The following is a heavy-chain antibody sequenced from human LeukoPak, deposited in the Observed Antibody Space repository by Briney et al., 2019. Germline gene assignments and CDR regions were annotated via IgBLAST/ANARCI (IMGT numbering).Heavy chain of an antibody. CDR3: ARGDSSGWYYFDY. D-gene: IGHD6-19*01. J-gene: IGHJ4*02. V-gene: IGHV3-48*03. CDR2: ISSSGSTK. Sequence: GGSLRLSCAASEFTFSSYGMNWVRQAPGKGLEWVSYISSSGSTKYYADSVKGRFTISRDNARNSLYLQMNSLRAEDPAVYYCARGDSSGWYYFDYWGQGTLVTVSS. CDR1: EFTFSSYG.